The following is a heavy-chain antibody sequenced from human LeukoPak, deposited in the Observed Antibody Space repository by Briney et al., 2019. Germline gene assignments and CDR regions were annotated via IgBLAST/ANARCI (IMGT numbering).Heavy chain of an antibody. CDR2: IYYSGST. CDR1: VGAISGGDYC. Sequence: PSQTLSLTCTVSVGAISGGDYCGSWIRQHPGKGLEWIGYIYYSGSTYYNPSLKSRVTLSVDTSKNQFSLKLSSVTPADTAVYYCARDSDYYGSGSSGYFDYWGQGTLVTVSS. D-gene: IGHD3-10*01. J-gene: IGHJ4*02. V-gene: IGHV4-31*03. CDR3: ARDSDYYGSGSSGYFDY.